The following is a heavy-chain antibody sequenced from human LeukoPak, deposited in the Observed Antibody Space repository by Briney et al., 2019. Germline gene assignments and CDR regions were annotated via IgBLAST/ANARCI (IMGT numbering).Heavy chain of an antibody. D-gene: IGHD2-8*01. CDR2: IYHSGST. V-gene: IGHV4-30-2*01. CDR3: ARGMVARSNWFDP. J-gene: IGHJ5*02. CDR1: GGSISSGGYS. Sequence: SETLSLTCAVSGGSISSGGYSWSWIRQPPGKGLEWIGYIYHSGSTYYNPSLKSRVTISVDRSKNQFSLKLSSVTAADTAVYYCARGMVARSNWFDPWGQGTLVTVSS.